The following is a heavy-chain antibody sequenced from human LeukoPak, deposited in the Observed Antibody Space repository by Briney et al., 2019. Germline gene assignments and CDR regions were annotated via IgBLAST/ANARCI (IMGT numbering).Heavy chain of an antibody. Sequence: ASVKVSCKASGYTFTSYAMNWVRQAPGQGLEWMGWINTNTGNPTYAQGFTGRFVFSLDTSVSTAYLQISSLKAEDTAVYYCAREAHIAVADDSWDYWGQGTLVTVSS. D-gene: IGHD6-19*01. CDR1: GYTFTSYA. CDR3: AREAHIAVADDSWDY. CDR2: INTNTGNP. J-gene: IGHJ4*02. V-gene: IGHV7-4-1*02.